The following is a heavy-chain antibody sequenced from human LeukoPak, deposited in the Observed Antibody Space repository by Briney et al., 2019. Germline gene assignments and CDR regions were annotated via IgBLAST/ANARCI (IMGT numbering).Heavy chain of an antibody. CDR2: ISSSSSYI. CDR1: GFTFSSYS. J-gene: IGHJ4*02. V-gene: IGHV3-21*01. Sequence: PGGSLRLSCAASGFTFSSYSMNWVRQAPGKGLEWVSSISSSSSYIYYADSVKGRFTISRDNAKNSLYLQMNSLRAEDTAVYYCARESLTTVTLDYWGQGTLVTVSS. CDR3: ARESLTTVTLDY. D-gene: IGHD4-17*01.